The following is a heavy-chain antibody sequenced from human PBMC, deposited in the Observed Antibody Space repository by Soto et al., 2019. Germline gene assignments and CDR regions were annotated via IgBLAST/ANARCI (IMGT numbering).Heavy chain of an antibody. Sequence: GSLRLSCAASGFTFSSYWMHWVRQAPGKGLVWVSRINSDGSSTSYADSVKGRFTISRDNAKNTLYLQMNSLRAEDTAVYYCARGGTDYDILTGYGMDVWGQGTTVTVSS. V-gene: IGHV3-74*01. CDR3: ARGGTDYDILTGYGMDV. D-gene: IGHD3-9*01. J-gene: IGHJ6*02. CDR2: INSDGSST. CDR1: GFTFSSYW.